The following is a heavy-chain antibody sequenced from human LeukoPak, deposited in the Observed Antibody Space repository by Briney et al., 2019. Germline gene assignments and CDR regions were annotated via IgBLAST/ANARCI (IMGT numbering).Heavy chain of an antibody. Sequence: GAAVKISCKPSGYTFGTHWMHWVRQAPGQGLEWMAIINPSGEFRSYEPKFQGRVPVTREQSPRTVYMELSDLRPQGTALYYCARDYSGQWEQLTGWWIDPWGQGTLVIVSS. V-gene: IGHV1-46*01. D-gene: IGHD1-26*01. CDR2: INPSGEFR. CDR1: GYTFGTHW. CDR3: ARDYSGQWEQLTGWWIDP. J-gene: IGHJ5*02.